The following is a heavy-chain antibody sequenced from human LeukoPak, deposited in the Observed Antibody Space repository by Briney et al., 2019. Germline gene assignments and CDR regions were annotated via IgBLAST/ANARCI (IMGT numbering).Heavy chain of an antibody. Sequence: ASVKVSCKASGYTSTGYYMHWVRQAPGQGLEWMGWINPNSGGTNYAQKFQGRVTMTRDTSISTAYMELSRLRSDDTAVYYCARGIFPTTHFDYWGQGTLVTVSS. J-gene: IGHJ4*02. D-gene: IGHD2-15*01. V-gene: IGHV1-2*02. CDR3: ARGIFPTTHFDY. CDR1: GYTSTGYY. CDR2: INPNSGGT.